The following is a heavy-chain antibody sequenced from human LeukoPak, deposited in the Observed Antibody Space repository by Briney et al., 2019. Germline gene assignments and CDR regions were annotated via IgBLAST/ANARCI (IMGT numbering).Heavy chain of an antibody. D-gene: IGHD3-22*01. CDR2: INPNSGGT. CDR3: ARGRNIGVIRYFQH. Sequence: ASAKVSCKASGYTFTGYYMHWVRQAPGQGLEWMGWINPNSGGTNYAQKFQGRVTMTRDTSISTAYMELSRLRSDDTAVYYCARGRNIGVIRYFQHWGQGTLVTVSS. V-gene: IGHV1-2*02. J-gene: IGHJ1*01. CDR1: GYTFTGYY.